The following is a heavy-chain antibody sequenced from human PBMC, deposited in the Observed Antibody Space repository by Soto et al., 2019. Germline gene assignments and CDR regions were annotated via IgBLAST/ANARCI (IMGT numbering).Heavy chain of an antibody. J-gene: IGHJ6*02. CDR3: ARETLSFGSALDV. CDR2: ITWNGGNT. CDR1: GFRFDDYN. V-gene: IGHV3-43*01. Sequence: GGSLRLSCAASGFRFDDYNIHWVRQAPGKGLEWVSLITWNGGNTYYADSVKGRFTISRDGTTKSVSLQMTSLKTEDTGLYYCARETLSFGSALDVWGQGTTVTVSS. D-gene: IGHD3-3*01.